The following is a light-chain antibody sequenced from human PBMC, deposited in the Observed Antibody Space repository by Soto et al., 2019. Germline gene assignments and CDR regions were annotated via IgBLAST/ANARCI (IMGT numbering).Light chain of an antibody. CDR1: SSDVGGYNY. J-gene: IGLJ2*01. CDR3: SSYTSSSHVV. CDR2: EVS. V-gene: IGLV2-14*01. Sequence: QSALTQPASVSGSPGQSITISCTGTSSDVGGYNYVSWYQQHPGKAPKLMIYEVSNRPSGVSNRFSGSESGNTASLTISGLQAEDEADYYCSSYTSSSHVVFGGGTKLTVL.